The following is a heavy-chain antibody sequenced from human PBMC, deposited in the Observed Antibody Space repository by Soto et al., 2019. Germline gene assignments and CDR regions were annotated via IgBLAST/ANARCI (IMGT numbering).Heavy chain of an antibody. CDR1: GVSFTEYY. CDR3: AFYDFSRGTCSGY. CDR2: ISHTGGA. Sequence: SETLSLTCAVYGVSFTEYYWNWVRQYPGKGLEWIGDISHTGGAKYNPSLKSRVAMSMDKSKNQLFLNMNSVTAADTAVYYCAFYDFSRGTCSGYWSQGTLVTVSS. D-gene: IGHD3-3*01. J-gene: IGHJ4*02. V-gene: IGHV4-34*01.